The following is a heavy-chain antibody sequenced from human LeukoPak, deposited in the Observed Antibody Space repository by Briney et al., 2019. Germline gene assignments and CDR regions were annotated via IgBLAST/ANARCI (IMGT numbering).Heavy chain of an antibody. J-gene: IGHJ4*02. CDR3: ARGLYYYDRSTYDDFDY. V-gene: IGHV1-46*01. CDR2: VNPNDGAR. CDR1: GYPFSTYW. D-gene: IGHD3-22*01. Sequence: GASVKVSCKASGYPFSTYWLHWVRQAPGQGLEWMGFVNPNDGARIYAQKFQSRITMTRDTSTNTVFMELSSLRSEDTAVYYCARGLYYYDRSTYDDFDYWGQGTLVTVSS.